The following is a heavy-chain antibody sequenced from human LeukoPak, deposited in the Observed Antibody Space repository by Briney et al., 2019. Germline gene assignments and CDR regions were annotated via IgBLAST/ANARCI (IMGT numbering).Heavy chain of an antibody. CDR1: GFTFNSYN. J-gene: IGHJ3*02. D-gene: IGHD6-6*01. Sequence: GGSLRLSCAASGFTFNSYNMTWVRQAPGKGLEWVSYISSSSSTIYYADSVKGRFTISRDSAKTSLFLQMNSLRDEDTAVYYCARAYSSSSGLDAFDSWGLGTLVTVSS. CDR2: ISSSSSTI. V-gene: IGHV3-48*02. CDR3: ARAYSSSSGLDAFDS.